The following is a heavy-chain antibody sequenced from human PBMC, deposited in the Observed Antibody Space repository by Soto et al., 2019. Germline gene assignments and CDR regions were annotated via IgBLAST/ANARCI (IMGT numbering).Heavy chain of an antibody. Sequence: ASVKVSCKASGYTFTNYYIHWVRQAPGQGLERMRIINPSGGSTSYAQKFQGRVTMTRDTSTSTVYMELSSLRSEDTAVYYCASRGQVRGYSYGSQYYYYGMDVWGQGTTVTVSS. V-gene: IGHV1-46*01. CDR3: ASRGQVRGYSYGSQYYYYGMDV. J-gene: IGHJ6*02. CDR1: GYTFTNYY. CDR2: INPSGGST. D-gene: IGHD5-18*01.